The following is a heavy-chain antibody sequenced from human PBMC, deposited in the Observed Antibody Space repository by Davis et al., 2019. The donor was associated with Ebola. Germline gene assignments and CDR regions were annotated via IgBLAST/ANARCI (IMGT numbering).Heavy chain of an antibody. J-gene: IGHJ6*02. CDR1: GFTFSSYG. CDR2: IWYDGSNK. V-gene: IGHV3-33*01. CDR3: ARDGLGV. Sequence: GESLKISCAASGFTFSSYGMHWVRQAPGKGLEWVEVIWYDGSNKYYADSVKGRFTISRDNSKNTLYLKMNSLIAQDTALYYCARDGLGVWGQGTTVTVSS.